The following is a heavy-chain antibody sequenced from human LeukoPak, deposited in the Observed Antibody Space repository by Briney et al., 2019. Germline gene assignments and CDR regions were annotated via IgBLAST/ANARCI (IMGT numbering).Heavy chain of an antibody. CDR3: APQSVWSGSSHFDY. Sequence: SETLSLTCTVSGGSVSSGRYYWSWIRQPPGKGLEWIGYVYYSGSTNYNPSLKSRVTISVDTSKNQFSLKLSSVTAADTAVYYCAPQSVWSGSSHFDYWGQGTLVTVSS. CDR2: VYYSGST. D-gene: IGHD3-3*01. V-gene: IGHV4-61*01. CDR1: GGSVSSGRYY. J-gene: IGHJ4*02.